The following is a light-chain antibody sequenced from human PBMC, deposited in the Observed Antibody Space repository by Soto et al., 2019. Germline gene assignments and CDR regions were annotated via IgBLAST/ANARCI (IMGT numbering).Light chain of an antibody. CDR1: QNINIL. J-gene: IGKJ1*01. V-gene: IGKV1-5*03. CDR3: QQYNSYTKT. CDR2: RAS. Sequence: DIQMTQSPSTLSASVGDRVTITCRASQNINILLAWYQQNPGKAPKFLISRASSLESGVPSRFSGSGSGKEFTLTISNLQPDDVATDYCQQYNSYTKTFGQGTKVEIK.